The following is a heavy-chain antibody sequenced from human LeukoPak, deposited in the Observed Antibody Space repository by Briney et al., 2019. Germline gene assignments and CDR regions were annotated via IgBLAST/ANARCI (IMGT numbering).Heavy chain of an antibody. D-gene: IGHD4-17*01. CDR3: ARDRGTFYGDSGY. Sequence: PSGTLSLTCTVSGYSISSGYYWGWIRQPPGKGLEWIGSIYHSGSTYYNPSLKSRVTISVDTSKNQFSLKLSSVTAADTAVYYCARDRGTFYGDSGYWGQGTLVTVSS. J-gene: IGHJ4*02. CDR1: GYSISSGYY. V-gene: IGHV4-38-2*02. CDR2: IYHSGST.